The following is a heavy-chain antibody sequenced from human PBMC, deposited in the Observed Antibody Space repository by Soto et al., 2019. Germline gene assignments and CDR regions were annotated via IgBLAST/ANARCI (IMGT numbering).Heavy chain of an antibody. CDR3: ARDRAAGIQLWSWGYHYGMDV. D-gene: IGHD5-18*01. Sequence: ASVKVSFKASGYTFTSYAMHWVRQAPGQRLEWMGWINAGNGNTKYSQKFQGRVTITRDTSASTAYMELSSLRSEDTAVYYCARDRAAGIQLWSWGYHYGMDVWGQGTRVTVSS. J-gene: IGHJ6*02. CDR1: GYTFTSYA. CDR2: INAGNGNT. V-gene: IGHV1-3*01.